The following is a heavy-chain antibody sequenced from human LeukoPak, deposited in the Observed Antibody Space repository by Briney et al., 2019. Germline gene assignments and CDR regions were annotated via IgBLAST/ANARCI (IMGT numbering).Heavy chain of an antibody. J-gene: IGHJ3*02. CDR2: ISTSGST. V-gene: IGHV4-4*07. CDR3: AASRSYYDFWSGYHDAFDI. Sequence: SETLSLTCTVSGGSISSYYCTWIRQPAGKGLEWIGRISTSGSTNYNPSLKSRVTMSVDTSKNQFSLKLSSVTAADTAVYYCAASRSYYDFWSGYHDAFDIWGQGTMVTVSS. CDR1: GGSISSYY. D-gene: IGHD3-3*01.